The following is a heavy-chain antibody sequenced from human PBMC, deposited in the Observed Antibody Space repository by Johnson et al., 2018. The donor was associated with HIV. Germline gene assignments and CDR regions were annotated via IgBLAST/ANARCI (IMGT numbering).Heavy chain of an antibody. CDR3: AREGYYNFWSGADAFDI. J-gene: IGHJ3*02. D-gene: IGHD3-3*01. CDR2: ISYDGSNK. CDR1: GFTFSSYA. Sequence: QLVESGGGVVQPGRSLRLSCAASGFTFSSYAMHWVRQAPGKGLEWVAVISYDGSNKYYADSVKGRFTISRDNSKNTLYLQMNSLRAEDTAVYYCAREGYYNFWSGADAFDIWGQGTMVTVSS. V-gene: IGHV3-30-3*01.